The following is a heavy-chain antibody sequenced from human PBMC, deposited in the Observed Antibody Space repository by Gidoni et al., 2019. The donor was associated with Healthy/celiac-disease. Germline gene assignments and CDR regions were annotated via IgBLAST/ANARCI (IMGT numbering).Heavy chain of an antibody. Sequence: EVQLVESGGGLVRPGGSLRLSCAASGFTFSSDSMNWVRQAPGKGLEWVSSISSSSSYIYYADSVKGRFTISRDNAKNSLYLQMNSLRAEDTAVYYCAREGIVGATHYYYGMDVWGQGTTVTVSS. V-gene: IGHV3-21*01. CDR2: ISSSSSYI. CDR3: AREGIVGATHYYYGMDV. CDR1: GFTFSSDS. D-gene: IGHD1-26*01. J-gene: IGHJ6*02.